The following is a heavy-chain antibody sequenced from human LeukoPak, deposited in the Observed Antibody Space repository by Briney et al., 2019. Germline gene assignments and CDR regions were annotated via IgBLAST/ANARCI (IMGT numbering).Heavy chain of an antibody. D-gene: IGHD4-23*01. V-gene: IGHV3-23*01. J-gene: IGHJ3*02. CDR2: ISGSGGST. CDR3: AKAPTTVAASEFAFDI. CDR1: GFTFSSYA. Sequence: GGPLRLSCAASGFTFSSYAMSWVRQAPGKGLEWVSAISGSGGSTYYADSVKGRFTISRDNSKNTLYLQMNSLRAEDTAVYYCAKAPTTVAASEFAFDIWGQGTMVTVSS.